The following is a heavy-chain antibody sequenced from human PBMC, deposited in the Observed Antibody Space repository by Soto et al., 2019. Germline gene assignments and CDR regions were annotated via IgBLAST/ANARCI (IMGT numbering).Heavy chain of an antibody. D-gene: IGHD3-10*01. CDR1: GFTFSSYG. V-gene: IGHV3-33*01. J-gene: IGHJ6*02. CDR2: IWYDGSNK. CDR3: ARPAVLWFGVSGMDV. Sequence: PGGSLRLSCAASGFTFSSYGMHWVRQAPGKGLEWVAVIWYDGSNKYYADSVKGRFTISRDNSKNTLYLQMNSLRAEDTAVYYCARPAVLWFGVSGMDVWGQGTTVTVSS.